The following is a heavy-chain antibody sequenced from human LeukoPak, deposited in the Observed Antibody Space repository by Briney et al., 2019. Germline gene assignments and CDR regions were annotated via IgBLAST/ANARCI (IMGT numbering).Heavy chain of an antibody. CDR2: ISYDGSNK. CDR3: AKAQAYGGFDY. J-gene: IGHJ4*02. CDR1: GFTFSSYG. V-gene: IGHV3-30*18. Sequence: RGSLRLSCAASGFTFSSYGMHWVRQAPGKGLEWVAVISYDGSNKYYADSVKGRFTISRDNSKNTLYLQMNSLRAEDTAVYYCAKAQAYGGFDYWGQGTLVTVSS. D-gene: IGHD3-16*01.